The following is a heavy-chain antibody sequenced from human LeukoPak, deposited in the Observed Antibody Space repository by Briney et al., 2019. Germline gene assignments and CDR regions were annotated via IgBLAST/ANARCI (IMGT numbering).Heavy chain of an antibody. CDR1: GFAFYTYA. V-gene: IGHV3-23*01. CDR2: ISGSGDTT. D-gene: IGHD3-16*02. J-gene: IGHJ3*02. CDR3: AKRDNNDRYSGLHVFDI. Sequence: GGSLRLSCAASGFAFYTYAMTWVRQTPRKGLEWVSGISGSGDTTYYADSVKGRFTMSRDNYKNTVDLQMSNLRVEDTGVYYCAKRDNNDRYSGLHVFDIWGQGTTVTV.